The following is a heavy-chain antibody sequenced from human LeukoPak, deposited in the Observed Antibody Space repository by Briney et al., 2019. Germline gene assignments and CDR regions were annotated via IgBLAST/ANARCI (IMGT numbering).Heavy chain of an antibody. CDR1: GFTFGTYA. V-gene: IGHV3-23*01. Sequence: GGSLRLSCAASGFTFGTYAMSWVRQAPGKGLEWVSSISDSGGSTYYADSVKGRFIISRDNSKNTLYLQMSSLGAEDTAVYYCARGRRSSCYSGVDSWGQGTLVTVSS. D-gene: IGHD2-2*02. J-gene: IGHJ4*02. CDR3: ARGRRSSCYSGVDS. CDR2: ISDSGGST.